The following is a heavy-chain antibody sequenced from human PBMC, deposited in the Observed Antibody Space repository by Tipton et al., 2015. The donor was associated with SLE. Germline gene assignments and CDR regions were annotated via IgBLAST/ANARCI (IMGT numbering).Heavy chain of an antibody. CDR2: ISYDGSNK. D-gene: IGHD6-13*01. Sequence: LRLSCAASGFTFSIYAMHWVRQAPGKGLEWVAVISYDGSNKYYADSVKGRFTISRDNSKNTLYLQMNSLRAEDTAVYYCARDTYSSSWYEGYFDFWGQGTLVTVSS. J-gene: IGHJ4*02. CDR1: GFTFSIYA. V-gene: IGHV3-30-3*01. CDR3: ARDTYSSSWYEGYFDF.